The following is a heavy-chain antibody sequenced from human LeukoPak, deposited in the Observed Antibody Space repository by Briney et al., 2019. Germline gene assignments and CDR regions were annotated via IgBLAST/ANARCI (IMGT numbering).Heavy chain of an antibody. CDR1: GFTFSSYA. J-gene: IGHJ6*03. D-gene: IGHD6-13*01. CDR3: AKGYSSSWYDRNYYYYMDV. Sequence: GGSLRLSCAASGFTFSSYAMSWVRQAPGKGLEWVSAISGSGGSTYYADSVKGRFTISRANPKNTLYLQMNSLRAEDTAVYYCAKGYSSSWYDRNYYYYMDVWGKGTTVTVSS. V-gene: IGHV3-23*01. CDR2: ISGSGGST.